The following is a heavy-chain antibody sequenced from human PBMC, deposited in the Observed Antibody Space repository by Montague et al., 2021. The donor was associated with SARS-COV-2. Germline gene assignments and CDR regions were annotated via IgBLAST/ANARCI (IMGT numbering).Heavy chain of an antibody. CDR1: GASISSRSYY. J-gene: IGHJ3*01. CDR3: ARFPTSYYYDSKAAPATPDAFDL. Sequence: SETLSLTCTVSGASISSRSYYWGWIRQPPGKGLEWIGFKYYSGSTYYNPTLKSRVTISADTSKNQFSPKLSSVTAADTAVYYCARFPTSYYYDSKAAPATPDAFDLWGPGTMVTVSS. CDR2: KYYSGST. D-gene: IGHD3-22*01. V-gene: IGHV4-39*01.